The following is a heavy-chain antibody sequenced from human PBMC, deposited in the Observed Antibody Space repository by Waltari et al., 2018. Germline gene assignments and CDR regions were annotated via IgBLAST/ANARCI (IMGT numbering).Heavy chain of an antibody. CDR2: IYSGGST. J-gene: IGHJ3*02. Sequence: EVQLVESGGGLIQPGGSLRLSCAASGFTVSSNYMSWVRQAPGKGLEWVSVIYSGGSTYYADSVKGRFTISRDNSKNTLYLQMNSLRAEDTAVYYCATDRSSGYYAFDIWGQGTMVTVSS. V-gene: IGHV3-53*01. D-gene: IGHD3-22*01. CDR1: GFTVSSNY. CDR3: ATDRSSGYYAFDI.